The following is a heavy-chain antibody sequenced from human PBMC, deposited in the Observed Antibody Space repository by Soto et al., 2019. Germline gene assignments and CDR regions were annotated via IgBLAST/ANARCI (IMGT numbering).Heavy chain of an antibody. V-gene: IGHV1-8*01. CDR3: AKDGSGVRGYYYFHLDV. D-gene: IGHD3-10*01. CDR1: GYTFTSYD. J-gene: IGHJ6*03. Sequence: ASVKVSCKASGYTFTSYDINWVRQATGQGLEWMGWMNPNSGNTGYAQKFQGRVTMTRNTSISTAYMELSSLRAEDTAVYYCAKDGSGVRGYYYFHLDVWGEGTTVTVSS. CDR2: MNPNSGNT.